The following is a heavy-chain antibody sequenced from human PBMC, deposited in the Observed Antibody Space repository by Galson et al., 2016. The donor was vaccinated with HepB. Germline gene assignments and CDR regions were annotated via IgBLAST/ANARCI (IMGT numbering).Heavy chain of an antibody. V-gene: IGHV4-34*01. D-gene: IGHD4-23*01. Sequence: SETLSLTCGVSGGSLSGFYWSWIRQAPGKGLEWIADINHGGSAIYSPSLKSRVTMSLDTSKNQFSLNLTSVTAADTAVYFCARVPVVRRTRNPIGVYRFFDLGGRGTLVTVSS. CDR1: GGSLSGFY. CDR3: ARVPVVRRTRNPIGVYRFFDL. CDR2: INHGGSA. J-gene: IGHJ2*01.